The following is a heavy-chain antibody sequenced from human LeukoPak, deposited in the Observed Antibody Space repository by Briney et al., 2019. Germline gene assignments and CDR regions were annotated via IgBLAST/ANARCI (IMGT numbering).Heavy chain of an antibody. J-gene: IGHJ2*01. CDR3: ARNKWLRGRYFDL. D-gene: IGHD5-12*01. V-gene: IGHV4-34*01. CDR1: GFTFSSYA. Sequence: AGGSLRLSCAASGFTFSSYAMSWVRQPPGKGLEWIGEINHSGSTNYNPSLKSRVTISVDTSKNQFSLKLSSVTAADTAVYYCARNKWLRGRYFDLWGRGTLVTVSS. CDR2: INHSGST.